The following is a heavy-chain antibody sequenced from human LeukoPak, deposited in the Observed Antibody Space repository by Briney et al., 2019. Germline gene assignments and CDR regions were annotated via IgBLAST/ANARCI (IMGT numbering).Heavy chain of an antibody. CDR1: GGSISSYY. CDR3: ARLNKPGWFDP. V-gene: IGHV4-59*08. CDR2: IYYSGST. Sequence: SETLSLTCTVSGGSISSYYWSWIRQPPGKGLEWIGYIYYSGSTNYNPSLKSRVTISVDTSKNQFSLKLTSVTAADTAVYYCARLNKPGWFDPWGQGTLATVSS. D-gene: IGHD1-14*01. J-gene: IGHJ5*02.